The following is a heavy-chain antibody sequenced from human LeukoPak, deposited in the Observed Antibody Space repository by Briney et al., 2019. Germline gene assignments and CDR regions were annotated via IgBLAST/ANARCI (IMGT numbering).Heavy chain of an antibody. CDR1: GFTASSNY. D-gene: IGHD3-9*01. V-gene: IGHV3-23*01. Sequence: GGSLRLSCAASGFTASSNYMSWVRQAPGKGLEWVSAISGSGGSTYYADSVKGRFTISRDNSKNTLYLQMNSLRAEDTAVYYCAKDLNILTGYSPDAFDIWGQGTMVTVSS. CDR3: AKDLNILTGYSPDAFDI. CDR2: ISGSGGST. J-gene: IGHJ3*02.